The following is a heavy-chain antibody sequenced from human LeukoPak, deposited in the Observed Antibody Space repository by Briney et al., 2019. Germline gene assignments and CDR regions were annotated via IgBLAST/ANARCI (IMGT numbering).Heavy chain of an antibody. CDR1: GFTFSNAW. V-gene: IGHV3-15*01. J-gene: IGHJ4*02. Sequence: GGSLRLSCAASGFTFSNAWMSWVRQAPGKGLEWVGRMKSKTDGGTTDYAAPVKGRFTISRDDSKNPLYLQMNSLKTEDTAVYYCTTANLGYCSSTSCYEFDYWGQGTLVTVS. CDR2: MKSKTDGGTT. D-gene: IGHD2-2*01. CDR3: TTANLGYCSSTSCYEFDY.